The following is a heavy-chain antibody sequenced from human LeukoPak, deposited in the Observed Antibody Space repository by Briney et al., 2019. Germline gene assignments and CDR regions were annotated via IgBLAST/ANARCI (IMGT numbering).Heavy chain of an antibody. Sequence: PGGSLRLSCAASGFTFSSYAMSWVRQAPGKGLECVSSISGSDGSTYYADSVKGRFTISRDNSKNTLYLQMNSLRAEDTAVYYCARDKEAYSSGWEASYYFDYWGQGTLVTVSS. CDR2: ISGSDGST. V-gene: IGHV3-23*01. J-gene: IGHJ4*02. CDR3: ARDKEAYSSGWEASYYFDY. D-gene: IGHD6-19*01. CDR1: GFTFSSYA.